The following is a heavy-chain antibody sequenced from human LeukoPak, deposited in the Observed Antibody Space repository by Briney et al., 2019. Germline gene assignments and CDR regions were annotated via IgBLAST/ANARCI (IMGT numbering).Heavy chain of an antibody. CDR1: VDSISSTAYY. J-gene: IGHJ4*02. V-gene: IGHV4-39*01. D-gene: IGHD1-14*01. Sequence: SETLSLTCSVSVDSISSTAYYWGWSRQPPGKGLEWLGMIHFSGTIYNNPSLMSRVTISVDTSKNQFSLKLTSVTAADTAVYYCTRGFDHAKSGDWGQGTLVTVSS. CDR2: IHFSGTI. CDR3: TRGFDHAKSGD.